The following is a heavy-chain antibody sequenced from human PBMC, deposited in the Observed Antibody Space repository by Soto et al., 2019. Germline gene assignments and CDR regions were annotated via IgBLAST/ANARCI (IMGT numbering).Heavy chain of an antibody. CDR3: ARGPHNRSGYSSSWQTYYYGMDV. CDR1: GGSFSGYY. J-gene: IGHJ6*02. Sequence: SETLSLTCAVYGGSFSGYYWSWIRQPPGKGLEWIGEINHSGSTNYNPSLKSRVTISVDTSKNQFSLKLSSVTAADTAVYYCARGPHNRSGYSSSWQTYYYGMDVWGQGTTVTVSS. V-gene: IGHV4-34*01. D-gene: IGHD6-13*01. CDR2: INHSGST.